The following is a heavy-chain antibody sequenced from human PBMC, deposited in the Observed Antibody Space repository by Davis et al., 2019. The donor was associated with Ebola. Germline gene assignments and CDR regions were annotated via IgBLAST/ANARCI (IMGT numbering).Heavy chain of an antibody. D-gene: IGHD3-16*01. CDR3: ARGSLYVWFDP. V-gene: IGHV4-39*07. CDR1: GGSISSSSYY. CDR2: INHSGST. Sequence: SETLSLTCTVSGGSISSSSYYWGWIRQPPGKGLEWIGEINHSGSTNYNPSLKSRVTISVDTSKNQFSLKLSSVTAADTAVYYCARGSLYVWFDPWGQGTLVTVSS. J-gene: IGHJ5*02.